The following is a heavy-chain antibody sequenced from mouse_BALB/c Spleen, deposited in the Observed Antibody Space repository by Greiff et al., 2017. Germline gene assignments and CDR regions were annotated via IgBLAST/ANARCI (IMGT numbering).Heavy chain of an antibody. J-gene: IGHJ2*01. CDR2: ISSGGST. CDR3: AREIYYGLNFDY. D-gene: IGHD2-1*01. V-gene: IGHV5-6-5*01. CDR1: GFTFSSYA. Sequence: EVQVVESGGGLVKPGGSLKLSCAASGFTFSSYAMSWVRQTPEKRLEWVASISSGGSTYYPDSVKGRFTISRDNARNILYLQMSSLRSEDTAMYYCAREIYYGLNFDYWGQGTTLTVSS.